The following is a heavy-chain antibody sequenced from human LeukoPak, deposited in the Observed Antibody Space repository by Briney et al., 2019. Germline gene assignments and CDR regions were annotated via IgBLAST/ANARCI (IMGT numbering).Heavy chain of an antibody. Sequence: GGSLRLSCAASGFTFSSYSMNWVRQAPEKGLEWVSIIHNDGSTYYADSVKGRFTVSRDNSKNTVSLQMDSLRVDDTGIYYCARGFLQLTPYYFDYWGQGALVTVSS. V-gene: IGHV3-66*01. CDR1: GFTFSSYS. CDR2: IHNDGST. D-gene: IGHD1-1*01. J-gene: IGHJ4*02. CDR3: ARGFLQLTPYYFDY.